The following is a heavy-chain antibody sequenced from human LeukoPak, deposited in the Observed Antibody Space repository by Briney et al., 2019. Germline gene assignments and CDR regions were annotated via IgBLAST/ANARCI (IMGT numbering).Heavy chain of an antibody. D-gene: IGHD6-19*01. Sequence: PSETLSLTCTVSGGSVSDGYYYWNWIRQPPGKGLEWIGYIFHSGSINNNPSLKSRVTISVDTSKNQFSLKLTSVTAADTAVYYCARGGWSQDYWGQGTLVTVSS. J-gene: IGHJ4*02. CDR1: GGSVSDGYYY. CDR2: IFHSGSI. CDR3: ARGGWSQDY. V-gene: IGHV4-61*01.